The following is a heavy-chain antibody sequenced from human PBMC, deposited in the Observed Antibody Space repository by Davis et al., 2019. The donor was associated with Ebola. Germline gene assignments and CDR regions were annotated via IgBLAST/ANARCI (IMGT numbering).Heavy chain of an antibody. CDR1: GFTFSTYS. CDR2: ISSNSTYI. J-gene: IGHJ6*02. V-gene: IGHV3-21*01. CDR3: ARDSYYYGSGSTGYYGMDV. Sequence: GESLKISCAASGFTFSTYSMNWVRQAPGKGLEWVSSISSNSTYIYYADSMKGRLNISRDNAKNSLYLQMNSLRAEDTALYYCARDSYYYGSGSTGYYGMDVWGQGTTVTVSS. D-gene: IGHD3-10*01.